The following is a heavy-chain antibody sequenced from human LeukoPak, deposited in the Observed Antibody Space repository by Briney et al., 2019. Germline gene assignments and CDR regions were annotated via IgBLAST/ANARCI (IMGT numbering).Heavy chain of an antibody. J-gene: IGHJ4*02. CDR3: ASFRGPSHYYVSGSYYIY. D-gene: IGHD3-10*01. Sequence: SSETLSLTCAVYGWSFSGYYWSWIRQPPGKGLEWIGAINHSGSTNYNPSLKSRVTISVDTSKNQFSLKLISVTAADTAVYYCASFRGPSHYYVSGSYYIYGGQGTLVTVSS. CDR2: INHSGST. V-gene: IGHV4-34*01. CDR1: GWSFSGYY.